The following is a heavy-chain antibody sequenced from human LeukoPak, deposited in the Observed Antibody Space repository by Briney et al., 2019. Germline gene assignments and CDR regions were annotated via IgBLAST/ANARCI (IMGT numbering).Heavy chain of an antibody. J-gene: IGHJ3*02. CDR2: INHSGST. D-gene: IGHD3-3*01. CDR3: AGRLYYDFWSGYYAFDI. CDR1: GGSFSGYY. V-gene: IGHV4-34*01. Sequence: SETLSLTCAVYGGSFSGYYWSWIRQPPGKGLEWIGEINHSGSTNYNPSLKSRVTISVDTSKNQFSLKLSSVTAADTAVYYCAGRLYYDFWSGYYAFDIWGQGTMVTVSS.